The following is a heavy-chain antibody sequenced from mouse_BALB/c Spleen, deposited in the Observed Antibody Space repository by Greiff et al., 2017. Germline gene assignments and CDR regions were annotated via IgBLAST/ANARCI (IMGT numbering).Heavy chain of an antibody. Sequence: VQLQQPGAELVKPGASVKLSCKASGYTFTSYWMHWVKQRPGQGLEWIGEINPSNGRTNYNEKFKSKATLTVDKSSSTAYMQLSSLTSEDSAVYYCAKGLTAVAYWGQGTLVTVSA. CDR2: INPSNGRT. CDR3: AKGLTAVAY. D-gene: IGHD1-2*01. CDR1: GYTFTSYW. J-gene: IGHJ3*01. V-gene: IGHV1S81*02.